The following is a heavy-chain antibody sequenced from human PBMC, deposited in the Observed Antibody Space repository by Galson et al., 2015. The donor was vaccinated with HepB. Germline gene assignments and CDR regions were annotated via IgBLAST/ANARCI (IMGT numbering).Heavy chain of an antibody. CDR3: ARGLDGVTGRFDP. V-gene: IGHV1-2*02. D-gene: IGHD2-21*02. J-gene: IGHJ5*02. CDR1: GYNFIGFY. CDR2: INPNSGVT. Sequence: SVKVSCKTSGYNFIGFYLHWVRQAPGQGLEWMGWINPNSGVTNYAQKFQGRVTMTRDTSISTAYMELNRLTSDDTAVYYCARGLDGVTGRFDPWGQGTLVTVSS.